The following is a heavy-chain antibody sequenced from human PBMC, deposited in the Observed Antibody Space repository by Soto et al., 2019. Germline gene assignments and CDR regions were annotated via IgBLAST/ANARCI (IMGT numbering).Heavy chain of an antibody. D-gene: IGHD6-19*01. J-gene: IGHJ4*02. V-gene: IGHV1-24*01. CDR2: FDPEDGET. Sequence: ASVKVSCKVSGYTLTELSMHWVRQAPGKGLEWMGGFDPEDGETIYAQKFQGRVTMTEDTSTDTAYMEPSSLRSEDTAVYYCAAAWLGAHYFDYWGQGTLVTVSS. CDR1: GYTLTELS. CDR3: AAAWLGAHYFDY.